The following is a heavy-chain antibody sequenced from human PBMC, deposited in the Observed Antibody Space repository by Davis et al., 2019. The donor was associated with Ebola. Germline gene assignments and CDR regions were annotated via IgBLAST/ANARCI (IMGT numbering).Heavy chain of an antibody. J-gene: IGHJ4*02. Sequence: GESLKISCAASGFTFSSYAMSWVRQAPGKGLEWVSAISGSGGSTYYADSVKGRFTISRDNSKNTLYLQMNSLRAEDTAVYYCAKVPSWNYAGRFLYWGQGTLVTVSS. CDR2: ISGSGGST. CDR3: AKVPSWNYAGRFLY. CDR1: GFTFSSYA. D-gene: IGHD1-7*01. V-gene: IGHV3-23*01.